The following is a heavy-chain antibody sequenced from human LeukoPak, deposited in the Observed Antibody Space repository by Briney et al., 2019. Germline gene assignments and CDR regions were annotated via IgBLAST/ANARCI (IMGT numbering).Heavy chain of an antibody. CDR1: GFTFSDHY. V-gene: IGHV3-30-3*01. J-gene: IGHJ4*02. CDR2: ISYDGSNK. Sequence: GGSLRLSCAASGFTFSDHYMDWVRQAPGKGLEWVAVISYDGSNKYYADSVKGRFTISRDNSKNTLYLQMNSLRAEDTAVYYCARVNTMIVVVIRPFDYWGQGTLVTVSS. D-gene: IGHD3-22*01. CDR3: ARVNTMIVVVIRPFDY.